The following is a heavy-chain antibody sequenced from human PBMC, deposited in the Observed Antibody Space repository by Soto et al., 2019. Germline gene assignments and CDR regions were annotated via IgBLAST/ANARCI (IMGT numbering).Heavy chain of an antibody. D-gene: IGHD1-26*01. V-gene: IGHV3-72*01. CDR2: TRNKANSYAT. Sequence: EVQLVESGGGLVQPGGSLRLSCAASGFTFSDYYMDWVRQVPGKGLEWIGRTRNKANSYATEDVASVKGRFSISRDDSKDSKYLQMNSLETEDTAVYYCARDTGGSYDYWGQGALVTVSS. CDR3: ARDTGGSYDY. J-gene: IGHJ4*02. CDR1: GFTFSDYY.